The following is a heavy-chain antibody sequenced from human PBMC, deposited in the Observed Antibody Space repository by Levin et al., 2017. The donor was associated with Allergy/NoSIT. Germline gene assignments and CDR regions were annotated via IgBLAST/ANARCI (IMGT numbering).Heavy chain of an antibody. CDR1: GDSISTYY. V-gene: IGHV4-59*01. D-gene: IGHD1-7*01. J-gene: IGHJ6*03. Sequence: SETLSLTCSVSGDSISTYYWNWIRQPPGKGLEWIGYIHDSGSTNHNPSLKSRVTISVETSKNQLSLKLSSVTAADAAVYYCARSYKKGTDYYDYYMDVWGKGTTVTVSS. CDR3: ARSYKKGTDYYDYYMDV. CDR2: IHDSGST.